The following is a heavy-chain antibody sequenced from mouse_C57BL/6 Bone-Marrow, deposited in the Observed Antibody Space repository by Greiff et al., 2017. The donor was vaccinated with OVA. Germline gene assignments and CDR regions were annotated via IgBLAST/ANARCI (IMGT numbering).Heavy chain of an antibody. CDR2: IWGVGST. CDR1: GFSLTSYG. CDR3: ASVIYYGNYGFAY. J-gene: IGHJ3*01. D-gene: IGHD2-1*01. V-gene: IGHV2-6*01. Sequence: VMLVESGPGLVAPSQSLSITCTVSGFSLTSYGVDWVRQSPGKGLEWLGVIWGVGSTNYNSALKSRLSISKDNSKSQVFLKMNSLQTDDTAMYYCASVIYYGNYGFAYWGQGTLVTVSA.